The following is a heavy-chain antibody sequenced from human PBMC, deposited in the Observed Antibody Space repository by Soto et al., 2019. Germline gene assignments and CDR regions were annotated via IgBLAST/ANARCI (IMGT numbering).Heavy chain of an antibody. V-gene: IGHV4-34*01. J-gene: IGHJ1*01. Sequence: VQLQQWGAGLLKPSETLSLTCAVYGGSFSGYCWSWIRQTPGERREWVGDICHGGGANYNPSLKSRVSISMAPSKNQFSRKLNSVMAADSAVYYCAGYSNSWSKYVKHWGRGSLVTVSS. CDR3: AGYSNSWSKYVKH. D-gene: IGHD6-13*01. CDR2: ICHGGGA. CDR1: GGSFSGYC.